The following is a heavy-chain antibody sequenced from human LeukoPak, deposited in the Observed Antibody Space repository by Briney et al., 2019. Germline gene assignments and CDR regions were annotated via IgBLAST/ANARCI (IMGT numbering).Heavy chain of an antibody. CDR1: AYTFTTYW. J-gene: IGHJ4*02. V-gene: IGHV5-51*01. CDR3: ARSDPPRRRYDSSGYYFDY. D-gene: IGHD3-22*01. Sequence: GESLKISCKGSAYTFTTYWIGWVRQMPGKGLEWMGIIYPGDADTRYSPSFQGHVTISADKSISTAYLQWRSLKASDTAMYYCARSDPPRRRYDSSGYYFDYWGQGTLVTVSS. CDR2: IYPGDADT.